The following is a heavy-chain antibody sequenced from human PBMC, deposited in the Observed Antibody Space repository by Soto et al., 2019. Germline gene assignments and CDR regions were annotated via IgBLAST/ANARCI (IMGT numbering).Heavy chain of an antibody. V-gene: IGHV3-21*01. J-gene: IGHJ3*02. Sequence: GGSLRLSCAASGFTFSSYSMNWVRQAPGKGLEWVSSISSSSSYIYYADSVKGRFTISRDNAKNSLYLQMNSLRAEDTAVYYCARAVKLTGPISEENDAFDIWGQGTMVTVSS. D-gene: IGHD1-7*01. CDR2: ISSSSSYI. CDR1: GFTFSSYS. CDR3: ARAVKLTGPISEENDAFDI.